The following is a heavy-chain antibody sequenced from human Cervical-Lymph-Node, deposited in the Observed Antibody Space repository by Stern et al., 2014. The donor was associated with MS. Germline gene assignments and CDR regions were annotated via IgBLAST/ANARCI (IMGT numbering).Heavy chain of an antibody. CDR1: GFSLSTTRAG. V-gene: IGHV2-5*02. Sequence: QVTLKESGPTLVKPTQTLTLTCTFSGFSLSTTRAGVAWIRQPPGKALEWLAPIFLDDERRYSPSLKDRLTITKDNSKNQVVLTMTNLDPVDTATYYCAHRSSGAYCSGESCYFAHWGQGALVTVSS. J-gene: IGHJ4*02. CDR2: IFLDDER. D-gene: IGHD2-15*01. CDR3: AHRSSGAYCSGESCYFAH.